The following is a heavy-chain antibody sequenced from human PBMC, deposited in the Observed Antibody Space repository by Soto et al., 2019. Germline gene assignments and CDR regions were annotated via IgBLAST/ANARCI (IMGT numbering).Heavy chain of an antibody. CDR2: ISGSGGTS. Sequence: PXGSLRLSCAAFGFTFSSYAMSWVRQAPGKGLEWVSSISGSGGTSYYADSVKGRFTLSRDNSKNTLYLQMNSLRAEDTAVYYCAKGGYYYDTSGPTFEYWGQGTLVTVSS. J-gene: IGHJ4*02. V-gene: IGHV3-23*01. CDR1: GFTFSSYA. D-gene: IGHD3-22*01. CDR3: AKGGYYYDTSGPTFEY.